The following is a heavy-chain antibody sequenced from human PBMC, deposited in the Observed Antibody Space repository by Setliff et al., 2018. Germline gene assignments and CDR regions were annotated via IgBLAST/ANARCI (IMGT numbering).Heavy chain of an antibody. CDR3: ARGGVRGVIVLPGY. CDR1: GYTFTSYA. CDR2: INTNTGNP. J-gene: IGHJ4*02. Sequence: GASVKVSCKASGYTFTSYAMNRVRQAPGQGLEWMGWINTNTGNPTYAQGFTGRFVFSLDTSVSTAYLQISSLKAEDTAVYYCARGGVRGVIVLPGYWGQGTLVTVSS. D-gene: IGHD3-10*01. V-gene: IGHV7-4-1*02.